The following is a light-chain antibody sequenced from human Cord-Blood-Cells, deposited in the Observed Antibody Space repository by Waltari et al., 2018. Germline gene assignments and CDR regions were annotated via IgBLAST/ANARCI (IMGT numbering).Light chain of an antibody. J-gene: IGLJ1*01. CDR1: SSDVGGYNY. V-gene: IGLV2-8*01. CDR2: EVS. CDR3: SSYAGSNNFV. Sequence: QSALTQPPSASGSPGQSVIISCTGTSSDVGGYNYVSWYQQHPGKAPKLMIYEVSKRPSGGPDRFAGSKSGNTASLTVSGLQAEDEADYYCSSYAGSNNFVFGTGTKVTVL.